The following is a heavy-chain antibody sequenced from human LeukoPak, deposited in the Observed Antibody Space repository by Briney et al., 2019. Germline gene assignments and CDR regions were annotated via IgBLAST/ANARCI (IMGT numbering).Heavy chain of an antibody. Sequence: GGSLRLSCAASGFTFSSYAMHWVRQAPGKGLEWEAVISYDGSNKYYADPVKGRFTISRDNSKNTLYLQMNSLRAEDTAVYYCARVRNSCYFDYWGQGTLVTVSS. CDR2: ISYDGSNK. J-gene: IGHJ4*02. CDR1: GFTFSSYA. CDR3: ARVRNSCYFDY. D-gene: IGHD1-14*01. V-gene: IGHV3-30*01.